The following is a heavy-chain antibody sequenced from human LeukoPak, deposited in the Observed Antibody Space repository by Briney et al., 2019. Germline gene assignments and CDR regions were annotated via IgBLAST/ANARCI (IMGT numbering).Heavy chain of an antibody. V-gene: IGHV3-11*01. J-gene: IGHJ4*02. CDR1: GFTFSDYY. CDR3: ARVRFGGEEPRLFDY. D-gene: IGHD3-16*01. CDR2: ISSSGSTI. Sequence: GGSLRLSCAASGFTFSDYYMSWIPQAPGGGLEWVSYISSSGSTIYYADSVKGRFTISRDNAKKSLYLQMNTLRAADTALYYCARVRFGGEEPRLFDYWGQGTLATVSS.